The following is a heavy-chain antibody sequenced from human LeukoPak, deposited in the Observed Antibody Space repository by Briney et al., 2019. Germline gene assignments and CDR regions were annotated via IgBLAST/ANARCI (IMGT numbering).Heavy chain of an antibody. V-gene: IGHV4-59*01. CDR1: GGSISSYY. CDR2: IYYSGST. J-gene: IGHJ4*02. D-gene: IGHD6-19*01. Sequence: SETLSLTSTVSGGSISSYYWSWIRQPPGKGLEGIGYIYYSGSTNYNPSLKSRVTISVDTSKNQFSLKLSSVTAADTAVYYCASERLAVSGWCSGVVYWGQGTLVTVSS. CDR3: ASERLAVSGWCSGVVY.